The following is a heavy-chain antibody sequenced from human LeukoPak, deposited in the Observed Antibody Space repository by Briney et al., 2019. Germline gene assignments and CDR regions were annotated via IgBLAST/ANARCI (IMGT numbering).Heavy chain of an antibody. D-gene: IGHD5-12*01. CDR3: ARDNSGYDYDYFDY. J-gene: IGHJ4*02. Sequence: SETLSLTCTVPGGSISSSSYYWGWIRQPPGKGLEWIVSIYYSGGTYYNTSLKSRVTMSVDTSKNQFSLKLSSVTAADTAVYYCARDNSGYDYDYFDYWGQGNLVTVSS. CDR1: GGSISSSSYY. CDR2: IYYSGGT. V-gene: IGHV4-39*07.